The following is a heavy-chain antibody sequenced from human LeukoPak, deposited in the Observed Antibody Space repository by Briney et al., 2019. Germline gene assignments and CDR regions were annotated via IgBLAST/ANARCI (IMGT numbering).Heavy chain of an antibody. CDR2: IYPGDSDT. CDR3: ARRGYCSGGSCYSNAFDL. D-gene: IGHD2-15*01. CDR1: GYTFTSCW. Sequence: GESLKISCKGSGYTFTSCWIGWVRQMPGKGLEWMGIIYPGDSDTGYSPSFQGQVTISADKSISTAYLQWSSLKASDTAMYYCARRGYCSGGSCYSNAFDLWGQGTMVTVSS. J-gene: IGHJ3*01. V-gene: IGHV5-51*01.